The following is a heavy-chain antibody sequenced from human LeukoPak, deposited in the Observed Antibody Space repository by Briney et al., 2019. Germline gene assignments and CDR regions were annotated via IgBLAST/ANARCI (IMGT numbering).Heavy chain of an antibody. CDR1: GYTFTSYG. Sequence: ASVKVSCKASGYTFTSYGISWVRQAPGQGLEWTGWISAYNGNTNYAQKLQGRVTMTTDTSTSTAYMELRSLRSDDTAVYYCARGAGTMGRDWFDPWGQGTLVTVSS. J-gene: IGHJ5*02. CDR3: ARGAGTMGRDWFDP. D-gene: IGHD3-10*01. V-gene: IGHV1-18*01. CDR2: ISAYNGNT.